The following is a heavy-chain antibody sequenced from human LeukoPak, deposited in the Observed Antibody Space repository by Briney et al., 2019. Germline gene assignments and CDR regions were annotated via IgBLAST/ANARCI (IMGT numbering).Heavy chain of an antibody. J-gene: IGHJ4*02. D-gene: IGHD4-17*01. CDR2: IYHSGST. CDR1: GGSISSGGYS. CDR3: ARGYGDYLGLLDY. V-gene: IGHV4-30-2*01. Sequence: SQTLSLTCAVSGGSISSGGYSWSWIRQPPGKGLEWIGYIYHSGSTYYNPSLKSRVTISVDRSKNRFSLKLSSVTAADTAVYYCARGYGDYLGLLDYWGQGTLVTVSS.